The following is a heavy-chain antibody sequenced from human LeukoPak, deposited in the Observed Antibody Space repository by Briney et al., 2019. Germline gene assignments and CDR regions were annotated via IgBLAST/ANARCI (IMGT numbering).Heavy chain of an antibody. V-gene: IGHV4-39*07. Sequence: SETLSLTCTVSGGSISSSSYYWGWIRQPPGKGLEWIGSIYYSGSTYYNPSLKSRVTISVDTSKNQCSLKLRSVTAADTAVYYCAREVHRPFNWFDPWGQGTLVTVSS. CDR2: IYYSGST. D-gene: IGHD4/OR15-4a*01. J-gene: IGHJ5*02. CDR1: GGSISSSSYY. CDR3: AREVHRPFNWFDP.